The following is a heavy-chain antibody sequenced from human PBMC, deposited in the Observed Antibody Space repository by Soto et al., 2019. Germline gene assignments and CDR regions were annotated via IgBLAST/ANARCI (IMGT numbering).Heavy chain of an antibody. J-gene: IGHJ4*02. Sequence: GGSLRLSCAASGFTYSSYRMHWVRQAPGRGLEWVAAIYSGGSTYYADSVTGRFTISRDHCQNTLYLPMYSLRAEDTRVYYCARERAGHLVSWSQGTLVPVSP. D-gene: IGHD6-13*01. CDR3: ARERAGHLVS. CDR1: GFTYSSYR. V-gene: IGHV3-66*01. CDR2: IYSGGST.